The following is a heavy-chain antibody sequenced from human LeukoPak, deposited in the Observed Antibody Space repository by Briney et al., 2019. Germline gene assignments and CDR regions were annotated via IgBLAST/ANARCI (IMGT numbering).Heavy chain of an antibody. D-gene: IGHD3-9*01. CDR2: ISGRGTST. V-gene: IGHV3-23*01. J-gene: IGHJ4*02. Sequence: YPGGSLRLSCAASGFTFDTYAMTWVRQVPGKGLGWVSNISGRGTSTNYADSVKGRFTISRDNSKNTLHLQMNSLRAEDTAIYYCAKSYRQESDWSSSFDYWGQGTLVTVSS. CDR1: GFTFDTYA. CDR3: AKSYRQESDWSSSFDY.